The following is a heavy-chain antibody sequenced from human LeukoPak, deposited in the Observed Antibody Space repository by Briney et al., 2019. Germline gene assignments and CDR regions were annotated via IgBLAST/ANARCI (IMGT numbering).Heavy chain of an antibody. CDR2: ISAYNGNT. CDR1: GYTFTSYG. CDR3: ARASPTYDSSGYYFFVRPTPTTKNDY. Sequence: GASVKVSCKASGYTFTSYGISWVRQAPGQGLEWMGWISAYNGNTNYAQKLQGRVTMTTDTSTSTAYMELRSLRSDDTAVYYCARASPTYDSSGYYFFVRPTPTTKNDYWGQGTLVTVSS. D-gene: IGHD3-22*01. V-gene: IGHV1-18*01. J-gene: IGHJ4*02.